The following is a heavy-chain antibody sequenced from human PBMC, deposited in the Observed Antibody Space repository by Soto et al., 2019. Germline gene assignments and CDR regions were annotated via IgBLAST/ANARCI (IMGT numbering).Heavy chain of an antibody. J-gene: IGHJ4*02. Sequence: EVQLVESGGALVQPGGSLRLSCAASGFTVSNNYMSWVRQAPGKGLEWVSLIYSGGTTSYADSVKGRFTIPRDSSKNTLNLQMNSLRAEDTAVYYCARNSGSKLGPRTAGEGHWGQGTLVTVSS. CDR3: ARNSGSKLGPRTAGEGH. CDR1: GFTVSNNY. D-gene: IGHD7-27*01. V-gene: IGHV3-66*01. CDR2: IYSGGTT.